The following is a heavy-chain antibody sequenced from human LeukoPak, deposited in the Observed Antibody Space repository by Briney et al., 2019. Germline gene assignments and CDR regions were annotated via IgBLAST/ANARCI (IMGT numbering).Heavy chain of an antibody. CDR2: ISSSSSTI. CDR3: GRDSGRLEDAFDI. Sequence: PGGSLRLSCAASGFTFSSYSMHWVRQAPGKGVEWVSYISSSSSTIYYADSVKGRCTISRDNDKNSLYLQMNSLRAEDTVVYYCGRDSGRLEDAFDIWGQGTMVTVSS. V-gene: IGHV3-48*01. J-gene: IGHJ3*02. D-gene: IGHD1-26*01. CDR1: GFTFSSYS.